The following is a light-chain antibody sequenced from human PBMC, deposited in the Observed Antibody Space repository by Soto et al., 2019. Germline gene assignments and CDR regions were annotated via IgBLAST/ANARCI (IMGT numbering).Light chain of an antibody. CDR3: QHRYNWLIA. Sequence: PGESATLSCRASQSVSSSYLAWYQQKPGQAPRLLIDGASTRATGIPARFSGSGSGTDFTLTISSLEPEDFAVYYCQHRYNWLIAFGQGTRLEIK. CDR1: QSVSSSY. J-gene: IGKJ5*01. CDR2: GAS. V-gene: IGKV3D-20*02.